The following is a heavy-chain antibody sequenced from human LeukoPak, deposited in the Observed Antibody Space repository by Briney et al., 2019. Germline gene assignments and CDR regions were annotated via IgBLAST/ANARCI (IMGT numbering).Heavy chain of an antibody. Sequence: GSLRLSCAASGFTFSSYSMNWVRPAPGKGLQWVSSISSSSSYIYYADSVKGRFTISRDNAKNSLYLQMNSLKTEDTAVYYCTFLGSQLLGQYGDYTRGYWGQGTLVTVSS. CDR2: ISSSSSYI. J-gene: IGHJ4*02. V-gene: IGHV3-21*04. D-gene: IGHD4-17*01. CDR3: TFLGSQLLGQYGDYTRGY. CDR1: GFTFSSYS.